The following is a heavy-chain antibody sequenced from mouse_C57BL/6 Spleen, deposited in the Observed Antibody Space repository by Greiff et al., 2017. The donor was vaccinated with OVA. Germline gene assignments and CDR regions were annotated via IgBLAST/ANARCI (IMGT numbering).Heavy chain of an antibody. CDR2: IDPEDGET. CDR1: GFNIKDYY. J-gene: IGHJ4*01. V-gene: IGHV14-2*01. CDR3: ARRYDYDEAMDY. Sequence: EVQLQQSGAELVKPGASVKLSCTASGFNIKDYYMHWVKQRTEQGLEWIGRIDPEDGETKYAPKFPGKATITADTSSNTAYLQLSSLTSEDTAVYYCARRYDYDEAMDYWGQGTSVTVSS. D-gene: IGHD2-4*01.